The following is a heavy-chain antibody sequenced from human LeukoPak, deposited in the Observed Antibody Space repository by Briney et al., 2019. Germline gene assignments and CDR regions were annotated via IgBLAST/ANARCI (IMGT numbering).Heavy chain of an antibody. J-gene: IGHJ4*02. CDR1: GGSFSDYY. CDR2: INHSGST. CDR3: ARVVGRYYKVDF. V-gene: IGHV4-34*01. D-gene: IGHD1-26*01. Sequence: SETLSLTCAVYGGSFSDYYWTWIRQPPGKGLEWIGEINHSGSTIYKPSLKSRVTISVDTSKNQFSLKLTSVTAADTAVYYCARVVGRYYKVDFWGRGTPDTVSP.